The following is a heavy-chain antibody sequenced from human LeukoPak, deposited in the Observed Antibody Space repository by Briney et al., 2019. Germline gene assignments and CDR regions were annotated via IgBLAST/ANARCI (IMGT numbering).Heavy chain of an antibody. CDR3: AKEALDYGDYGRFDP. Sequence: PGGSLRLSCAASGFTFSSCAMNWVRQAPGKGLEWVSAISGSGGSTYYADSVKGRFTISRDNSKNTLYLQMNSLRAEDTAVYYCAKEALDYGDYGRFDPWGQGTLVTVSS. CDR1: GFTFSSCA. V-gene: IGHV3-23*01. J-gene: IGHJ5*02. D-gene: IGHD4-17*01. CDR2: ISGSGGST.